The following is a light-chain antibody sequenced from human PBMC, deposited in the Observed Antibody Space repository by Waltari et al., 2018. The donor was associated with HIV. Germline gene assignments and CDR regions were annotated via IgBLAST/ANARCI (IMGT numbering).Light chain of an antibody. CDR1: QSVTTW. V-gene: IGKV1-5*03. Sequence: DIQMAQSPSILYASVGGRVTITCRASQSVTTWVAWLQQKPGRSPKPLIYRASALEPGVPSRFRGSGSGTDFTLTISSLQPDDFATDYCQQYDSPPYTFGQGT. CDR3: QQYDSPPYT. J-gene: IGKJ2*01. CDR2: RAS.